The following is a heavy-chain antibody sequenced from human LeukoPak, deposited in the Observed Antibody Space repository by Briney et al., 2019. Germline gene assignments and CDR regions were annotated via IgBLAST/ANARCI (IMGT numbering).Heavy chain of an antibody. Sequence: GGSLRLSCAASGFTFSSYSMNWVRQAPGKGLEWVSSISSSNSYTYYADSVKGRFTISRDNAKNTLYLQMNSLRAEDTAVYYCARGSSGKRFGYWGQGTLVTVSS. CDR2: ISSSNSYT. CDR1: GFTFSSYS. V-gene: IGHV3-21*01. CDR3: ARGSSGKRFGY. D-gene: IGHD6-19*01. J-gene: IGHJ4*02.